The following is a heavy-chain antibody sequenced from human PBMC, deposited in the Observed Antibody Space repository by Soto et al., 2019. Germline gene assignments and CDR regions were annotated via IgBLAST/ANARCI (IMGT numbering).Heavy chain of an antibody. J-gene: IGHJ5*02. Sequence: QVQLVQSGAEVKKPGSSVKVSCKASGGTFSSYAISWVRQAPGQGLEWMGGIIPIFGTANYAQKFQGRVTISADESTSTAYMELSSLRSEDTGVYYCARGYSSGWYNWFDPWGQGTLVTVSS. CDR1: GGTFSSYA. D-gene: IGHD6-19*01. CDR2: IIPIFGTA. V-gene: IGHV1-69*01. CDR3: ARGYSSGWYNWFDP.